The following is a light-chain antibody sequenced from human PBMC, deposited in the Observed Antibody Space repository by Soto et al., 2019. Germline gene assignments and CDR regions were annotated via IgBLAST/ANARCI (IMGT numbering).Light chain of an antibody. CDR3: QQSYIPPLT. V-gene: IGKV1-39*01. Sequence: DIQMTQSPSSLSASAGDRVTITCRSSQTIDNYINWYVQRPGKVPELLIYGAFILQSGVPSRFSGSGSGTDFTLTISSLQPEDFATYYCQQSYIPPLTFGGGTKVEIK. CDR2: GAF. J-gene: IGKJ4*01. CDR1: QTIDNY.